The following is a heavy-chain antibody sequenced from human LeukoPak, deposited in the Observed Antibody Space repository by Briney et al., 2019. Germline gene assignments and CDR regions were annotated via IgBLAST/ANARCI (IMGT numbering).Heavy chain of an antibody. D-gene: IGHD1-26*01. CDR3: ANGELPYSPPFDY. Sequence: GSLRLSCAASGFTFSDYAMHWVRQAPGKGLEWVAVISKDGSDKYYPGSVRGRFTISRDNSKDTIYLQMDSLRAEDTAVYYCANGELPYSPPFDYWGQGTLVTVSS. V-gene: IGHV3-30-3*01. CDR1: GFTFSDYA. J-gene: IGHJ4*02. CDR2: ISKDGSDK.